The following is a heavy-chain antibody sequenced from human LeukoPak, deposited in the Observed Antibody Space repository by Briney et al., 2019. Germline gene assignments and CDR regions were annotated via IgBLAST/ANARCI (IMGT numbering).Heavy chain of an antibody. J-gene: IGHJ4*02. CDR2: ISGSGGST. V-gene: IGHV3-23*01. CDR3: AKVYGDYVFDY. Sequence: GGSLRLSCAASGFTFSSYSMNWVRQAPGKGLEWVSAISGSGGSTYYADSVKGRFTISRDNSKNTLYLQMNSLRAEDTAVYYCAKVYGDYVFDYWGQGTLVTVSS. D-gene: IGHD4-17*01. CDR1: GFTFSSYS.